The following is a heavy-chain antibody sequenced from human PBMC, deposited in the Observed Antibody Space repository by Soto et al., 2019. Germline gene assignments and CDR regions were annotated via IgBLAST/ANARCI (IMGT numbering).Heavy chain of an antibody. J-gene: IGHJ4*02. CDR1: CGSFSGYY. D-gene: IGHD3-16*01. V-gene: IGHV4-34*01. CDR2: INHSGST. Sequence: SSETLSLTCAVYCGSFSGYYWSWIRQPPGKGLEWIGEINHSGSTNYNPSLKSRVTISVDTSKNQFSLKLSSVAAADTAVYYCARGSLGQWPRLNYWGQGTLVTVSS. CDR3: ARGSLGQWPRLNY.